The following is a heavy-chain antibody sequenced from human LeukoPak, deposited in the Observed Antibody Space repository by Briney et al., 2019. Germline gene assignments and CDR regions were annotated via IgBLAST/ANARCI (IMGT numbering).Heavy chain of an antibody. V-gene: IGHV4-4*07. J-gene: IGHJ4*02. CDR1: GGSISSYY. Sequence: PSETLPLTCTVSGGSISSYYWSWIRQPAGKGLEWIGRIYTSGSTNYNPSLKSRVTMSVDTSKNQFSLKLSSVTAADTAVYYCARGPPDYYDSSGYNYWGQGTLVTVSS. CDR2: IYTSGST. D-gene: IGHD3-22*01. CDR3: ARGPPDYYDSSGYNY.